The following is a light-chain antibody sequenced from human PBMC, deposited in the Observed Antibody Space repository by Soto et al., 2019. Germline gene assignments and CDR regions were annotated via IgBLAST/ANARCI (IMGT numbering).Light chain of an antibody. CDR2: GTS. CDR1: QSVSSTF. J-gene: IGKJ1*01. V-gene: IGKV3-20*01. Sequence: EIVLTQSPGTLSLSPGEGATLSCRASQSVSSTFLAWYQQKPGQAPRLLIYGTSSRATGIPDRFSGSGSGTDFTLTISRLEPEDFEVYYCQHYHDSPRTWTFGQGTKVEIK. CDR3: QHYHDSPRTWT.